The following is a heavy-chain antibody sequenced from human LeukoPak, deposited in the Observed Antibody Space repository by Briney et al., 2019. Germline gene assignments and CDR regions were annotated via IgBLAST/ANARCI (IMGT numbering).Heavy chain of an antibody. CDR3: ARGNGYSYGNALDY. CDR2: IYTRGST. D-gene: IGHD5-18*01. V-gene: IGHV4-4*09. Sequence: SETLSLTCTVSGSISGYYWSWIRQPPGKGLEWIGYIYTRGSTNYNPSLESRVTISVDTSKNQFSLDLSSVTAADTAVYYCARGNGYSYGNALDYWGQGALVTVSS. J-gene: IGHJ4*02. CDR1: GSISGYY.